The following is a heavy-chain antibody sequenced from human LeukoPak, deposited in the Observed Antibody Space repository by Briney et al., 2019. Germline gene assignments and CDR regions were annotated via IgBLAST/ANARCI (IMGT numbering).Heavy chain of an antibody. CDR1: GFTFSSYG. CDR2: ISYDGSNK. V-gene: IGHV3-30*18. J-gene: IGHJ4*02. D-gene: IGHD3-22*01. CDR3: AKGGRRVVITPFDY. Sequence: GGSLRLSCAASGFTFSSYGIHWVRQAPGKGLEWVAVISYDGSNKYYADSVKGRFTISRDNSKNTLYLQMNSLRAEDTAVYYCAKGGRRVVITPFDYWGQGTLVTVSS.